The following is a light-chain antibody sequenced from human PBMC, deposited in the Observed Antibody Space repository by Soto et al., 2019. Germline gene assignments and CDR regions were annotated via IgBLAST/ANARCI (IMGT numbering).Light chain of an antibody. CDR3: QQYCRSPLLYT. CDR1: QSVTSNY. V-gene: IGKV3-20*01. CDR2: GAS. J-gene: IGKJ2*01. Sequence: EIVLTQSPGTLSLSPGERATLSCRASQSVTSNYLAWYQQKPGQAPRLLIYGASTRAAGVPDRFSGSGSGTDFTLTSTRLEPEDFAVYYWQQYCRSPLLYTFGQGTKLGVK.